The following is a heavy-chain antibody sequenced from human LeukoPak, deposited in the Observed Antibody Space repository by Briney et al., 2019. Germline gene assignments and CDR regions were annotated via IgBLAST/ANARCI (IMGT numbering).Heavy chain of an antibody. CDR3: AKDQGSQWLVPDY. Sequence: GGSLRLSCAASGFTFSSYAMSWVRQAPGKGLEWVSGISWNSGSIGYADSVKGRFTISRDNAKNSLYLQMNSLRAEDTALYYCAKDQGSQWLVPDYWGQGTLVTVSS. D-gene: IGHD6-19*01. V-gene: IGHV3-9*01. CDR2: ISWNSGSI. CDR1: GFTFSSYA. J-gene: IGHJ4*02.